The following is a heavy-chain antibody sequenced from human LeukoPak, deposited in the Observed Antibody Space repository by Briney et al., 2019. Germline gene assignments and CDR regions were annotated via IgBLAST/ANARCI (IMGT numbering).Heavy chain of an antibody. CDR3: ARGSPGAEYYDFWSNYYYMDV. Sequence: GASVKVSCKASGYTFTSYYMHWVRQAPGQGLEWMGIINPSGGSTSYAQKFQGRVTMTRDMSTSTVYMELSSLRSEDTAVYYCARGSPGAEYYDFWSNYYYMDVWGKGTTVTVSS. J-gene: IGHJ6*03. D-gene: IGHD3-3*01. CDR1: GYTFTSYY. CDR2: INPSGGST. V-gene: IGHV1-46*01.